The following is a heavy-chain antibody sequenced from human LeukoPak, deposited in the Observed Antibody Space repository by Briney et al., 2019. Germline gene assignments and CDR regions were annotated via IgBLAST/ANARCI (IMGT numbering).Heavy chain of an antibody. Sequence: SETLSLTCTVSGGSISSYYWGWIRQPPGEGLEWIGYIYYSGSTNYNPSLKSRVTISVDTSKNQSSLKLSSVTAADTAVYYCAALRGAYYYYGMDVWGKGTTVTVSS. V-gene: IGHV4-59*01. D-gene: IGHD3-10*01. CDR1: GGSISSYY. CDR2: IYYSGST. J-gene: IGHJ6*04. CDR3: AALRGAYYYYGMDV.